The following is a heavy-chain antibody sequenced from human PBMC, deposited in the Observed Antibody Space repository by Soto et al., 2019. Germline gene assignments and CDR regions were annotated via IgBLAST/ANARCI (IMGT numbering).Heavy chain of an antibody. V-gene: IGHV3-48*01. Sequence: HPGGCLRLSCAASGFTFSTYNMVWVRQAPGKGLEWLSYITTTGTTIYYADSVKGRFTVSRDNAKISLYLQMNSLRAEDTAVYYCARYYDSSGPDLWGRGTLVTVSS. CDR3: ARYYDSSGPDL. CDR2: ITTTGTTI. J-gene: IGHJ2*01. D-gene: IGHD3-22*01. CDR1: GFTFSTYN.